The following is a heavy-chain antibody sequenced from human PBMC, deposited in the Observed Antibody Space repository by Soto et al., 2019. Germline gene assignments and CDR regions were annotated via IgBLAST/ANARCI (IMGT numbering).Heavy chain of an antibody. CDR3: AKDYYGSGSGFGFDY. CDR1: GFTFSSYA. V-gene: IGHV3-23*01. CDR2: ISGSGGST. J-gene: IGHJ4*02. Sequence: GGSLRLSCAASGFTFSSYAMSWVRQAPGKGLEWVSAISGSGGSTYYADSVKGRFTISRDNSKNTLYLQMNSLRAEDTAVYYCAKDYYGSGSGFGFDYWGQGTLVTVSS. D-gene: IGHD3-10*01.